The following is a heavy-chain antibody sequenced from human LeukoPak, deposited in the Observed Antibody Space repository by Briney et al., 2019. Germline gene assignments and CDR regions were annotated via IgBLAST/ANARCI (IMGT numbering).Heavy chain of an antibody. Sequence: SETLSLTCTVSGGSISSYYWSWIRQPPGKGLEWIGFIFYSGTTNYNPSLKSRVTISVDTSKNQFSLKLSSVTAADTAVYYCARPDYDSSGYRYWGQGTLVTVSS. D-gene: IGHD3-22*01. V-gene: IGHV4-59*08. CDR2: IFYSGTT. CDR1: GGSISSYY. CDR3: ARPDYDSSGYRY. J-gene: IGHJ4*02.